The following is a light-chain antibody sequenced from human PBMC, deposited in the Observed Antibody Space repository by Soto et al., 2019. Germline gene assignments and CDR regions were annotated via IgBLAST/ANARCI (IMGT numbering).Light chain of an antibody. V-gene: IGLV2-8*01. CDR1: SSDVGAYNY. J-gene: IGLJ2*01. CDR3: SSYAGSKNYVV. CDR2: EVT. Sequence: QSALTQPPSASGSPGQSVTISCTRTSSDVGAYNYVSWYQQHPGKAPKLMIYEVTKRPSGVPDRFSGSKSGNTASLTVSGLQAEDEADYYCSSYAGSKNYVVFGGGTKLTVL.